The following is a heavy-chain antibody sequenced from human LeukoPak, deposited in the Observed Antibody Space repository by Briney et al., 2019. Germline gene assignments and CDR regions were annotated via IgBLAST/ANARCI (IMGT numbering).Heavy chain of an antibody. CDR1: GGSISSYY. J-gene: IGHJ5*02. D-gene: IGHD6-13*01. Sequence: PSETLSLTCTVSGGSISSYYWSWIRQHPGKGLEWIGYIYYSGSTYYNPSLKSRVTISVDTSKNQFSLKLSSVTAADTAVYYCARVAAAAGTYVRLFDPWGQGTLVTVSS. CDR3: ARVAAAAGTYVRLFDP. CDR2: IYYSGST. V-gene: IGHV4-59*06.